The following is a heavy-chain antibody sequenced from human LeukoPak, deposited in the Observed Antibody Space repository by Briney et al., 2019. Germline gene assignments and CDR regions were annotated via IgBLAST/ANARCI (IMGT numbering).Heavy chain of an antibody. J-gene: IGHJ4*02. CDR2: IHTSGST. CDR3: ARPGQSSWWVYFNY. Sequence: PSETLSLTCTVSGGSISSYYWTWIRQPPGKGLEWIGHIHTSGSTNYNPSLKSRVTMSVDTSKNQFSLRLSSVTAADTAVYYCARPGQSSWWVYFNYWGQGTLVTVSS. V-gene: IGHV4-4*09. CDR1: GGSISSYY. D-gene: IGHD2-15*01.